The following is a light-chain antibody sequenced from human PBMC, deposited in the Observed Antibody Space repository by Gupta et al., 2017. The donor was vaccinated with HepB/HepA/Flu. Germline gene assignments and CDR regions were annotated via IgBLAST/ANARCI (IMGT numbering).Light chain of an antibody. CDR3: SSYAGSNNLGV. Sequence: QSALTQPPPASRSPVPPVTISCTGTSSDVGGYNYVSWYQQHPGKAPKLMIYEVSKRPSGVPDRFSGSKSGNTASLTVSGLQAEDEADYYCSSYAGSNNLGVFGGGTKLTVL. J-gene: IGLJ2*01. CDR2: EVS. CDR1: SSDVGGYNY. V-gene: IGLV2-8*01.